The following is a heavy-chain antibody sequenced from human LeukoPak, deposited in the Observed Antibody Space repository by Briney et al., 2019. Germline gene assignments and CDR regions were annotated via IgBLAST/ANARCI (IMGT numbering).Heavy chain of an antibody. J-gene: IGHJ5*02. D-gene: IGHD4-17*01. CDR1: GGSISSHY. Sequence: SETLSLTCSVSGGSISSHYWSWIRQPPGKGLEWIGYIYYSGSTKYNPSLKSRVTISVDTSKNQFSLKLSSVTAADTAVYYCARGGTTVTPGLLWFDPWGQGTLVTVSS. V-gene: IGHV4-59*11. CDR2: IYYSGST. CDR3: ARGGTTVTPGLLWFDP.